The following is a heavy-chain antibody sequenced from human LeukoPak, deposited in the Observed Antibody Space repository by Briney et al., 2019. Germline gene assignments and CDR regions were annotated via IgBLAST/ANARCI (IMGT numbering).Heavy chain of an antibody. D-gene: IGHD3-10*01. CDR2: IYHSGST. Sequence: SETLSLTCTVSGYSISSGYYWGWIRQPPGKGLEWIGSIYHSGSTYYNPSLKSRVTISVDTSKNQFSLKLSSVTAADTAVYYCARAPSGPIGEGYFDYWGQGTLVTVSS. J-gene: IGHJ4*02. CDR3: ARAPSGPIGEGYFDY. CDR1: GYSISSGYY. V-gene: IGHV4-38-2*02.